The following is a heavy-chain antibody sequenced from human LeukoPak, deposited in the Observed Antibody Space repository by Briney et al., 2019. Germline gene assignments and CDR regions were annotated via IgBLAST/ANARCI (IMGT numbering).Heavy chain of an antibody. CDR1: GFTFSSYA. CDR2: ISYDGSNK. CDR3: AREGAYCGGDCYSKGFDY. J-gene: IGHJ4*02. V-gene: IGHV3-30-3*01. D-gene: IGHD2-21*02. Sequence: PGRSLRLSCAASGFTFSSYAMHWVRQAPGKGLEWVAVISYDGSNKYYADSVKGRFTISRDNSKNTLYLQMNSLRAEDTAVYYCAREGAYCGGDCYSKGFDYWGQGTLVTVSS.